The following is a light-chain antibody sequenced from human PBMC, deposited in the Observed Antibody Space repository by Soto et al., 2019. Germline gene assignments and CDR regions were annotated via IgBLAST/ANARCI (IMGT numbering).Light chain of an antibody. CDR2: AAS. Sequence: AIQMTKSPISLSASAGDRVTFTCGASQNISSDLGWYHQRPGKAPKLLIYAASTLQSGVPSRFSGSGSGTDFTLTISSLQPEDFATYYCLQGYQYPLTFGGGTKVDIK. J-gene: IGKJ4*01. V-gene: IGKV1-6*01. CDR1: QNISSD. CDR3: LQGYQYPLT.